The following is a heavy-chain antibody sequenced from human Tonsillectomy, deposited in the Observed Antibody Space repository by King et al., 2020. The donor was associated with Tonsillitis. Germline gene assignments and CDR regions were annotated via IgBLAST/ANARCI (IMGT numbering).Heavy chain of an antibody. V-gene: IGHV1-69*04. CDR3: ARAFPGGFGELEKVNWFDP. D-gene: IGHD3-10*01. CDR2: IIPILGIA. J-gene: IGHJ5*02. Sequence: QLVQSGAEVKKPGSSVKVSCKASGGTFSSYAISWVRQAPGQGLEWMGRIIPILGIANYAQKFQGRVTITADKSTSTAYMELSSLRSEDTAVYYCARAFPGGFGELEKVNWFDPWGQGTLVTVSS. CDR1: GGTFSSYA.